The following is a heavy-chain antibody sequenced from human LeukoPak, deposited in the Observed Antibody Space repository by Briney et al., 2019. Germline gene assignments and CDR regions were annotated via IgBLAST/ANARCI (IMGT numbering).Heavy chain of an antibody. J-gene: IGHJ4*02. CDR2: ISGSGDST. CDR1: GFSFSNYA. D-gene: IGHD3-16*01. CDR3: AKDLLVSWGGATVGGPADY. V-gene: IGHV3-23*01. Sequence: GGSLRLSCAASGFSFSNYAMSWVRQAPGKGLDWVSGISGSGDSTYYADSVKGRFTISGDSSKNTLYLQMNSLRAEDTAVYYCAKDLLVSWGGATVGGPADYWGQGTLVTVSS.